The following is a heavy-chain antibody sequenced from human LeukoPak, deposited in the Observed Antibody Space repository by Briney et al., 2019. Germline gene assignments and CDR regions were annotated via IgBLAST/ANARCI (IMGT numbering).Heavy chain of an antibody. CDR1: GGSFSGYY. Sequence: SETLSPTCAVYGGSFSGYYWSWIRQPPGKGLEWIGEINHSGNTNSNPSLKSRVTMSVDTSKNQFSLKLSSLTAADTAMYYCARREPHGDYGGKIRYYYYMDVWGKGTTITISS. CDR3: ARREPHGDYGGKIRYYYYMDV. D-gene: IGHD4-23*01. J-gene: IGHJ6*03. CDR2: INHSGNT. V-gene: IGHV4-34*01.